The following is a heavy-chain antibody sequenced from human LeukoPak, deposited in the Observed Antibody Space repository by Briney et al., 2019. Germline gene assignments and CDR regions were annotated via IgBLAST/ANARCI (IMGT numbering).Heavy chain of an antibody. CDR2: ISGSGGST. J-gene: IGHJ4*02. V-gene: IGHV3-23*01. D-gene: IGHD6-19*01. CDR3: AKNQGLAVFDY. CDR1: GFTFSSYA. Sequence: GGSLRLSCATSGFTFSSYAMRWVRQAPGKGLEWVSAISGSGGSTYYADSVKGRFTISRDNSKNTLYLQMNSLRAEDTAVYYCAKNQGLAVFDYWGQGTLVTVSS.